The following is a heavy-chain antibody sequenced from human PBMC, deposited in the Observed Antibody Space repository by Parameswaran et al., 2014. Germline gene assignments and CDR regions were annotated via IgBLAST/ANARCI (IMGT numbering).Heavy chain of an antibody. CDR3: ARHGTIAAADQFDY. Sequence: VRQAPGKRLEWIGSIYYSGSTYYNPSLKSRVTISVDRSKNQFSLKLSSVTAADTAVYYCARHGTIAAADQFDYWGQGTLVTVSS. CDR2: IYYSGST. J-gene: IGHJ4*02. V-gene: IGHV4-39*01. D-gene: IGHD6-13*01.